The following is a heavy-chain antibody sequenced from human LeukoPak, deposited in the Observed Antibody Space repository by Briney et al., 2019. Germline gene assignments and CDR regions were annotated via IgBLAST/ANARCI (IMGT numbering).Heavy chain of an antibody. CDR1: GYTFTSYG. CDR2: ISAYSGST. V-gene: IGHV1-18*01. J-gene: IGHJ4*02. CDR3: ARDRSGYSSSWEGEFDY. D-gene: IGHD6-13*01. Sequence: ASVKVSCKASGYTFTSYGISWVRQAPGQGLEWMGWISAYSGSTNYAQKLQGRVTMTTDTSTSTAYMELRSLRSDDTAVYYCARDRSGYSSSWEGEFDYWGQGTLVTVSS.